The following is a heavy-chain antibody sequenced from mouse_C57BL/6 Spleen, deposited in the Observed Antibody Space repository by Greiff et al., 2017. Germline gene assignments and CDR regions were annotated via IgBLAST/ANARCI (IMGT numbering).Heavy chain of an antibody. V-gene: IGHV3-6*01. CDR2: ISYDGSN. CDR1: GYSITSGYY. J-gene: IGHJ2*01. Sequence: ESGPGLVKPSQSLSLTCSVTGYSITSGYYWNWIRQFPGNKLEWMGYISYDGSNNYNPSLKNRISITRDTSKNQFFLKLNSVTTEDTATYYCARDQGYGYYFDYWGQGTTLTVSS. CDR3: ARDQGYGYYFDY. D-gene: IGHD1-2*01.